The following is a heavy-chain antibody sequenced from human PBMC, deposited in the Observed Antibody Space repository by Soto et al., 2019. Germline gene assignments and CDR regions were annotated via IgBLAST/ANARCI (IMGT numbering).Heavy chain of an antibody. CDR2: IYYSGTT. CDR3: ARLGEYYQSLDP. J-gene: IGHJ5*02. CDR1: GGSISSGGYY. D-gene: IGHD2-2*01. V-gene: IGHV4-61*05. Sequence: SETLSLTCTVSGGSISSGGYYWAWIRQPPGKGLEWVGYIYYSGTTSYNPSLKSRVSLSLETSKSQFSLRLSSVTASDTAVYYCARLGEYYQSLDPWGQGTLVTVSS.